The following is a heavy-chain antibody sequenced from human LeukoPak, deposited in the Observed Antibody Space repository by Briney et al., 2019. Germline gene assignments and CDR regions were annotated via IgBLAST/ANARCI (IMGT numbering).Heavy chain of an antibody. CDR3: ASFGAHSFDY. V-gene: IGHV7-4-1*02. CDR1: GYTFTGYY. D-gene: IGHD3-10*01. J-gene: IGHJ4*02. Sequence: ASVKVSCKASGYTFTGYYMHWVRQAPGQGLEWMGWINTGTGNPTYAQGFTGRFVFSLDTSVSTAYLQISTLKPEDTAVYYCASFGAHSFDYWGQGTLVTVSS. CDR2: INTGTGNP.